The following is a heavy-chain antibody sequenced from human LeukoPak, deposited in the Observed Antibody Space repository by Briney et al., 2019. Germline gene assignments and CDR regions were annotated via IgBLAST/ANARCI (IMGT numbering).Heavy chain of an antibody. CDR3: ARHLYDSSGCYFDY. Sequence: SETLSLTCTVSGGSISSYYWSWIRQPPGKGLEWIGYIYTSGSTNYNPSLKSRVTISVDTSKNQFSLKLSSVTAADTAVYYCARHLYDSSGCYFDYWGQGTLVTVSS. CDR2: IYTSGST. CDR1: GGSISSYY. D-gene: IGHD3-22*01. J-gene: IGHJ4*02. V-gene: IGHV4-4*09.